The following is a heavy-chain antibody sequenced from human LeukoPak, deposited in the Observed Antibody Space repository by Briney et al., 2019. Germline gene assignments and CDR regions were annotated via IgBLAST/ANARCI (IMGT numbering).Heavy chain of an antibody. Sequence: GASVKVSCKASGYTFTGYYMHWVRQAPGQGLEWMGWISAYTGNTNYAQNLQDRFTMTIDTSTSTTYMELKSLKSDDTAVYYCARAAKRITMLRDLEFWGQGTLVTVSS. CDR3: ARAAKRITMLRDLEF. D-gene: IGHD3-10*01. CDR1: GYTFTGYY. CDR2: ISAYTGNT. V-gene: IGHV1-18*04. J-gene: IGHJ4*02.